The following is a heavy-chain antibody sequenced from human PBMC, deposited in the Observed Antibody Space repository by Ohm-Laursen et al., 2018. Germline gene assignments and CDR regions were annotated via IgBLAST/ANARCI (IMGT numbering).Heavy chain of an antibody. Sequence: ASVTVSCKSSGYTFSGYYMHWARQAPGQGLEWMGWMNHNSGNTGYAQKFRGRLTMTRDISITTAYMELSSLRSEDTAVYYCARAPLQLLRFADLSPYGMDVWGQGTTVTVSS. CDR1: GYTFSGYY. D-gene: IGHD3-3*01. CDR3: ARAPLQLLRFADLSPYGMDV. J-gene: IGHJ6*02. V-gene: IGHV1-8*02. CDR2: MNHNSGNT.